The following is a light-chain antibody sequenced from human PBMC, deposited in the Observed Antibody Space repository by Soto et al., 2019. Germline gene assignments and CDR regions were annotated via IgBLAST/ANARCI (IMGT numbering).Light chain of an antibody. CDR3: LQYNDWVPT. CDR2: GAS. J-gene: IGKJ1*01. CDR1: QSVRSN. V-gene: IGKV3-15*01. Sequence: VMTQSPATLSVSPGERATLSCRASQSVRSNFAWYQQKPGQAPRLLIYGASTRATGVPSRFSGSGSGTEFTFTISSLQSEDFALYYCLQYNDWVPTFGQGTMVDSK.